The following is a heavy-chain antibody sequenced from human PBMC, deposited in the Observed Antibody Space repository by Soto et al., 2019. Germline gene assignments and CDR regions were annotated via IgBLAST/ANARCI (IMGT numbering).Heavy chain of an antibody. D-gene: IGHD6-13*01. CDR2: IYYSGST. CDR1: GGSISSYY. J-gene: IGHJ6*02. Sequence: SETLSLTCTVSGGSISSYYWSWIRQPPGKGLEWIGYIYYSGSTYYNPSLKSRVTISVDTSKNQFSLKLSSVTAADTAVYYCARDRQQQLVRSRFQPYYGMDVWGQGTTVTVSS. V-gene: IGHV4-59*12. CDR3: ARDRQQQLVRSRFQPYYGMDV.